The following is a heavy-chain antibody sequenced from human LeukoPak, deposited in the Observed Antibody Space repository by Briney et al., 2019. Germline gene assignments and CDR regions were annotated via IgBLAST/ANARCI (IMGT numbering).Heavy chain of an antibody. J-gene: IGHJ5*02. V-gene: IGHV4-30-4*08. CDR2: IYHSGIT. D-gene: IGHD2-15*01. CDR1: GGSISSGDYY. Sequence: SETLSLTXTVSGGSISSGDYYWSWIRQSPGKGLDWIGHIYHSGITYYNPSLKSRVTFLVDTSKNQFSLKVSSVTAADTAVYYCARDGGGISWFDPWGQGTLVTVSS. CDR3: ARDGGGISWFDP.